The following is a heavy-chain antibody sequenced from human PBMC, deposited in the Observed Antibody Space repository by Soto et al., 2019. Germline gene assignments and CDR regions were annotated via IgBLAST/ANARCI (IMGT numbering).Heavy chain of an antibody. CDR2: ISSSGSSI. D-gene: IGHD3-22*01. CDR1: VFTFSDYY. CDR3: ARVRTSMIKVVFDY. V-gene: IGHV3-11*01. Sequence: RGSLRVACAASVFTFSDYYINWFRQAPGKGLEWVSYISSSGSSIYYADSVKGRFTISRDNAKNSLYLQMNSLRAEDTAVYYCARVRTSMIKVVFDYWGQGTQVTVSS. J-gene: IGHJ4*02.